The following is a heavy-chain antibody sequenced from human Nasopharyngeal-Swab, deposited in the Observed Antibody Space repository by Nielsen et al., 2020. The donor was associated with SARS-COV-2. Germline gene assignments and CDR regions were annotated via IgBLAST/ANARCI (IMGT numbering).Heavy chain of an antibody. D-gene: IGHD6-6*01. CDR1: GYTFTRNY. CDR2: INPGGDYT. V-gene: IGHV1-46*01. Sequence: ASVKVSCKASGYTFTRNYIHWIRQAPGQGLEWMGIINPGGDYTNYAQKFQGRVTVTKDTSTSTVYMELSSLRSEDTAVYYCARDHSSSSSWWFDPRGQGTLVTVSS. CDR3: ARDHSSSSSWWFDP. J-gene: IGHJ5*02.